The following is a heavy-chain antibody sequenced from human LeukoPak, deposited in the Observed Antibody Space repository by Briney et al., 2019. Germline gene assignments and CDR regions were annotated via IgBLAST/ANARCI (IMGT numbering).Heavy chain of an antibody. CDR3: ARDRPSITMIVVVNTYYYYGMDV. J-gene: IGHJ6*02. CDR1: GYTFTSYY. Sequence: ASVKVSCKASGYTFTSYYMHWVRQAPGQGLEWMGIINPSGGSTNYAQKFQGRVTMTRDTSTSTVYMELSSLRSEDTAVYYCARDRPSITMIVVVNTYYYYGMDVWGQGTTVTVSS. D-gene: IGHD3-22*01. V-gene: IGHV1-46*01. CDR2: INPSGGST.